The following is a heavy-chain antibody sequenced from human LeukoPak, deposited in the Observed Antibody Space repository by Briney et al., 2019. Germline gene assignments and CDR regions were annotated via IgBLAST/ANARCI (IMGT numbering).Heavy chain of an antibody. CDR3: ARLYGSSFLPVGLLGGWFDP. Sequence: ASVKVSCKASGYTFTGYYMHWVQQAPGQGLEWMGWINPNSGGTNYAQKFQGRVTMTRDTSISTAYMELSRLRSDDTAVYYCARLYGSSFLPVGLLGGWFDPWGQGTLVTVSS. CDR1: GYTFTGYY. J-gene: IGHJ5*02. CDR2: INPNSGGT. V-gene: IGHV1-2*02. D-gene: IGHD6-6*01.